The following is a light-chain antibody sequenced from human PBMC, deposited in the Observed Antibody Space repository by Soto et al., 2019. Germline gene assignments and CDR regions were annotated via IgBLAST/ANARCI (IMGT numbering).Light chain of an antibody. CDR1: QDIRGA. CDR3: QQFNTYPIT. CDR2: DVS. V-gene: IGKV1-13*02. Sequence: AIHLTQSPSSLSAFVGDRVTITCRASQDIRGALAWYQQKPGKPPKLLIFDVSSLQSGVPSRFSGSGSGTDFTLTISSLQPEDFATYYCQQFNTYPITFGQGTRLEIK. J-gene: IGKJ5*01.